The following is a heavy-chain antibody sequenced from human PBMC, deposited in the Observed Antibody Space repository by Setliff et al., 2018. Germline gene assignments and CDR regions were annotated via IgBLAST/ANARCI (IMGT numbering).Heavy chain of an antibody. CDR3: ARSGYYDFWSGFLNDAFDI. CDR1: GGSISSSSYY. V-gene: IGHV4-39*07. D-gene: IGHD3-3*01. CDR2: IYYGGSA. Sequence: TSETLSLTCTVSGGSISSSSYYWGWIRQPPGKGLEWIGNIYYGGSAYYNPSLKSRVTISVDTSKNQFSLKLSSVTAADTAVYHCARSGYYDFWSGFLNDAFDIWGQGTMVTVSS. J-gene: IGHJ3*02.